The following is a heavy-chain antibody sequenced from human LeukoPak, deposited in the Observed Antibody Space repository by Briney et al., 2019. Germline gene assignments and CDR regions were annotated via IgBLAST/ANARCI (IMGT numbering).Heavy chain of an antibody. Sequence: GGSLRLSCAASGFTVSSNYMSWVRQAPGKGLEWVSVIYSGGSTCYADSVKGRFTISRHNSKNTLYLQMNSLRAEDTAVYYCASSSSTGAFDIWGQGTMVTVSS. J-gene: IGHJ3*02. CDR3: ASSSSTGAFDI. CDR2: IYSGGST. V-gene: IGHV3-53*04. D-gene: IGHD6-6*01. CDR1: GFTVSSNY.